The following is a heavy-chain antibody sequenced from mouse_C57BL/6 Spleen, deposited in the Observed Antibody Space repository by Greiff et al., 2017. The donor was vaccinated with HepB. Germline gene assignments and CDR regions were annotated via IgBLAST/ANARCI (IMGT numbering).Heavy chain of an antibody. CDR1: GFTFSSYA. V-gene: IGHV5-4*01. D-gene: IGHD4-1*02. CDR3: AREQLGRVWFAY. CDR2: ISDGGSYT. J-gene: IGHJ3*01. Sequence: EVKLQESGGGLVKPGGSLKLSCAASGFTFSSYAMSWVRQTPEKRLEWVATISDGGSYTYYPDNVKGRFTISRDNAKNNLYLQMSHLKSEDTAMYYCAREQLGRVWFAYWGQGTLVTVSA.